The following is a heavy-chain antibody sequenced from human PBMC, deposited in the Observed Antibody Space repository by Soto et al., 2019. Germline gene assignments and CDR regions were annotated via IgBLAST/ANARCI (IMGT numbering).Heavy chain of an antibody. CDR2: ISYDGSNK. J-gene: IGHJ1*01. CDR3: ARKGDYGGNSEYFQL. V-gene: IGHV3-30-3*01. Sequence: QVQLVESGGGVVQPGRSLRLSCAASGFTFSSYAMHWVRQAPGKGLEWVAVISYDGSNKYYADSVKGRFTISRDNSKNALYLQMNSLRAEGTAVYYCARKGDYGGNSEYFQLWGQGTLVTVSS. D-gene: IGHD4-17*01. CDR1: GFTFSSYA.